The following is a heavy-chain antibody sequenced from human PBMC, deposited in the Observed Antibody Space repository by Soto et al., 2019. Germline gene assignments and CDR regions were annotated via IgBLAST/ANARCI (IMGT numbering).Heavy chain of an antibody. J-gene: IGHJ4*02. V-gene: IGHV1-69*08. CDR3: ARDPSVTSPLDY. CDR2: IIPFLVIA. D-gene: IGHD4-17*01. CDR1: GGTFSSYS. Sequence: QVQLVQSGAEVRKPGSSLKVSCKASGGTFSSYSFSWVRQAPGHGLEWMGRIIPFLVIANYAQRFQGRVTITADKSTSTVYMELSSLRAEDTAVYFCARDPSVTSPLDYWGQGTLVTVSS.